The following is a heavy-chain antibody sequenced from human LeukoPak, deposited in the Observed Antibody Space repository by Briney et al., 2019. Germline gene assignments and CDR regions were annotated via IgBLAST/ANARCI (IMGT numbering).Heavy chain of an antibody. CDR3: ARDVSLSFDI. D-gene: IGHD3-16*01. CDR2: IHISGST. Sequence: LVTLTLTCTVSGDSISSNYWSWIRQSAGKGLEWIGRIHISGSTNYSPSLKSRVTMSVDMSKNQLSLRVRSVTAADTAVYYCARDVSLSFDIWGQGTMVNV. V-gene: IGHV4-4*07. CDR1: GDSISSNY. J-gene: IGHJ3*02.